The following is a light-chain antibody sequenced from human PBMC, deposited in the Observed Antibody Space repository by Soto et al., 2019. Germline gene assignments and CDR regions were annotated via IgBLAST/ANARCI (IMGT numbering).Light chain of an antibody. CDR1: QSIGTL. V-gene: IGKV1-5*03. Sequence: DIQMTQSPSTLSASVGDRVSITCRASQSIGTLLAWYQQKPGEAPMFLIYKASSLESGVASRFSDSGSGTEFTLTISSLQPDDSATYYCQQYNRYPLNFGQGTKLDIK. CDR3: QQYNRYPLN. CDR2: KAS. J-gene: IGKJ2*01.